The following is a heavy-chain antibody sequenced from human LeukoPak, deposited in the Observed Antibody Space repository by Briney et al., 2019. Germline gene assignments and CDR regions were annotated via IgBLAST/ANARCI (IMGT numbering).Heavy chain of an antibody. CDR1: GFTVSSNY. Sequence: GGSLRLSCAASGFTVSSNYMSWVRQAPGKGLEWVSLIYSGGSTYYADSVKGRFTISRDNAKNSLYLQMNSLRDEDTAVYYCAREGHSSGYLDNWGQGTLVTVSS. CDR3: AREGHSSGYLDN. CDR2: IYSGGST. V-gene: IGHV3-66*01. D-gene: IGHD6-19*01. J-gene: IGHJ4*02.